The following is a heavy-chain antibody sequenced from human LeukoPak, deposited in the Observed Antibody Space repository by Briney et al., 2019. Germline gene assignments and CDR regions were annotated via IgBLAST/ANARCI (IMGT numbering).Heavy chain of an antibody. V-gene: IGHV1-8*01. D-gene: IGHD3-9*01. CDR1: GNTFTTYE. CDR2: MNPNSGNA. Sequence: GASVTLSCKASGNTFTTYEINWVRQAPGQGLEWMGWMNPNSGNAGYAQKFQRRVTMTRNTSISAAYMELNSLRSEDTAMYYCTRWYYDILTGYYSRFDSWGQGTLVTVSS. J-gene: IGHJ4*02. CDR3: TRWYYDILTGYYSRFDS.